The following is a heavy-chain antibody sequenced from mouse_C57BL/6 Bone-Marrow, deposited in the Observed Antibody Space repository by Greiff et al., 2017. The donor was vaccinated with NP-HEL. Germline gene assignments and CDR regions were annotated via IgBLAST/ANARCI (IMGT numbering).Heavy chain of an antibody. Sequence: QVPLQQPGAELVKPGASVKLSCKASGYTFTSYWMHWVKQRPGQGLEWIGLIHPNSGSTNYNEKFKSKATLTVDKATSTAYMQLSSLTSEDSAVYYCARICDGSSWYFDVWGTGTTVTVSS. CDR1: GYTFTSYW. J-gene: IGHJ1*03. V-gene: IGHV1-64*01. CDR2: IHPNSGST. CDR3: ARICDGSSWYFDV. D-gene: IGHD1-1*01.